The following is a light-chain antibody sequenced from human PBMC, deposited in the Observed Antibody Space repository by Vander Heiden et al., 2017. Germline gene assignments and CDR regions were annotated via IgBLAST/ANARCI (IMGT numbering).Light chain of an antibody. V-gene: IGLV2-14*03. CDR1: SSDVGNYNY. CDR2: DVS. J-gene: IGLJ3*02. CDR3: SSYTSSSSSWV. Sequence: QSALTQPASVTGSPGPSITTSCTGTSSDVGNYNYVSWYQQHPGKAPKLMIYDVSDRPSGVSNRFSGSKSGNTASLTISGLQAEDEADYYCSSYTSSSSSWVFGGGTKLTVL.